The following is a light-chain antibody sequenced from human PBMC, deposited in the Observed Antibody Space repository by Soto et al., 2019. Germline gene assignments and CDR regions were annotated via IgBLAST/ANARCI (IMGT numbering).Light chain of an antibody. Sequence: DIQMTQSASAMSASVGDSVTLPCRASHDIGTFLNWYQQRPGEAPKLLIFAASNLKSGVPFRFSGSGSGTEFTLTISSLQPEDFATYYCQRNFSSPSITFGQGTRLETK. CDR3: QRNFSSPSIT. J-gene: IGKJ5*01. CDR2: AAS. V-gene: IGKV1-39*01. CDR1: HDIGTF.